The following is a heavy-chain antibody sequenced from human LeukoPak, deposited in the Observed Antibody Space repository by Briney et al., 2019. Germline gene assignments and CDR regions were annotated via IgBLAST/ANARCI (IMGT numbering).Heavy chain of an antibody. J-gene: IGHJ4*02. Sequence: SETLSLTCTVSGDSFTSVTDYWAWIRQPPGKGLEWIASGDYSGGTYYNPSLESRVAISADMSKNQISLKLSSVTAADTAVYYCARQVVITGRTPKYYFDYWGQGTLVTVSS. D-gene: IGHD3-22*01. CDR2: GDYSGGT. CDR3: ARQVVITGRTPKYYFDY. CDR1: GDSFTSVTDY. V-gene: IGHV4-39*01.